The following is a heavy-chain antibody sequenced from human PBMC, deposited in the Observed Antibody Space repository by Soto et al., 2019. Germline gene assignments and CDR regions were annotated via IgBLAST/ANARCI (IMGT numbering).Heavy chain of an antibody. D-gene: IGHD3-16*02. CDR2: IIPIFGTA. J-gene: IGHJ4*02. Sequence: GASVKVSCKASGGTFSSYAISWVRQAPGQGLEWMGGIIPIFGTANYAQKFQGRVTITADESTSTAYMELSSLRSEDTAVYYCASGITFGGVIVRGGEFDYWGQGTLVTVS. CDR1: GGTFSSYA. CDR3: ASGITFGGVIVRGGEFDY. V-gene: IGHV1-69*13.